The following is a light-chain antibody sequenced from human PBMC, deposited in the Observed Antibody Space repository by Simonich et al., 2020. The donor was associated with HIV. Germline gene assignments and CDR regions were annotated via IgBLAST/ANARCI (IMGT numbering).Light chain of an antibody. CDR3: QQSYSTLGIT. J-gene: IGKJ3*01. V-gene: IGKV1-39*01. CDR1: LSISRY. CDR2: AAS. Sequence: DIQMTQSPSSLSASVGDRVTITCRANLSISRYLNWYKPKPGKAPKLLIYAASSLQNGVPSRFSCSGSGTDFTLTISSLQPEDFATYYCQQSYSTLGITFGPGTKVDIK.